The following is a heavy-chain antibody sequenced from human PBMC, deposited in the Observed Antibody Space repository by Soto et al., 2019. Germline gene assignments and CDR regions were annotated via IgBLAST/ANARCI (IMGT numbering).Heavy chain of an antibody. CDR1: GGSISSGGYS. Sequence: SETLSLTCAVSGGSISSGGYSWSWIRQPPGKGLEWIGYIYHSGSTYYNPSLKSRVTLSVDRSKNQFSLKLSSVTAADTAVYYCARGELELLRVDAFDIWGQGTMVTVSS. V-gene: IGHV4-30-2*01. CDR2: IYHSGST. D-gene: IGHD1-7*01. CDR3: ARGELELLRVDAFDI. J-gene: IGHJ3*02.